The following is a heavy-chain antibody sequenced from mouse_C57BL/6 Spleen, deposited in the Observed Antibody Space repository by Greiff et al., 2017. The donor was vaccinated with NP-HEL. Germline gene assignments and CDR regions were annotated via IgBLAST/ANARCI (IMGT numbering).Heavy chain of an antibody. Sequence: EVQLQQSGPELVKPGASVKISCKASGYTFTDYYMNWVKQSHGKSLEWIGDINPNNGGTSYNQKFKGKATLTVDKSSSTAYMELRSLTSEDSAVYYCAEGQGWFAYWGQGTLVTVSA. CDR3: AEGQGWFAY. CDR2: INPNNGGT. J-gene: IGHJ3*01. V-gene: IGHV1-26*01. CDR1: GYTFTDYY.